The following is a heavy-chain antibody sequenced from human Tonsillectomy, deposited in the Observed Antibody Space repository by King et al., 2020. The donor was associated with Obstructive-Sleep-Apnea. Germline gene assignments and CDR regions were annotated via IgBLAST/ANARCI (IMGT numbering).Heavy chain of an antibody. CDR3: ARVTGRITAALAF. CDR1: AYTFTNFD. Sequence: QLVQSGAEVKTPGASVKFSCKASAYTFTNFDINCVRQATGQGLEWMGWWNPNRGNTGFSQKCQGRGTMTRNTSISTAYMELCSLRSEDTAVYYCARVTGRITAALAFWGQGTLVTVSS. D-gene: IGHD6-13*01. J-gene: IGHJ4*02. CDR2: WNPNRGNT. V-gene: IGHV1-8*01.